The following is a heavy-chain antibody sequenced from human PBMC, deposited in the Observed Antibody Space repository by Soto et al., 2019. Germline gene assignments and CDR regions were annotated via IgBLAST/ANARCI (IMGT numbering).Heavy chain of an antibody. J-gene: IGHJ3*02. CDR2: ISDEGSNT. V-gene: IGHV3-30-3*01. Sequence: GGSLRLSCAASGFTFSNYWMYWVRQAPGKGLEWVAGISDEGSNTYYADSVKGRFTISRDNSKNTLYLQMNSLRAEDTAVYYCAREYSGAFDIWGQGTMVTVSS. CDR1: GFTFSNYW. D-gene: IGHD3-10*01. CDR3: AREYSGAFDI.